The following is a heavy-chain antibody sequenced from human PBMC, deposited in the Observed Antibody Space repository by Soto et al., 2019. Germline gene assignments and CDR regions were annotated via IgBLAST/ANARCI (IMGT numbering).Heavy chain of an antibody. V-gene: IGHV4-59*08. Sequence: PSETLSLTCTVSGGTISSYYWSWIRQPPGKGLEWIGYIYYSGSTNYNPSLKSRVTISVDTSKNQFSLKLSSVTAADTAVYYCTIYSNYAYYYYMDVWGKGTTVTVSS. J-gene: IGHJ6*03. D-gene: IGHD4-4*01. CDR1: GGTISSYY. CDR3: TIYSNYAYYYYMDV. CDR2: IYYSGST.